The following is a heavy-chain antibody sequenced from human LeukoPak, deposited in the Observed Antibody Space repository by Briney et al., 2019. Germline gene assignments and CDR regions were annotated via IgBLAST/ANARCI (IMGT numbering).Heavy chain of an antibody. D-gene: IGHD1-26*01. J-gene: IGHJ5*02. CDR1: GYSFTSYW. CDR2: IYPGDSDT. CDR3: ARHVSSGSYPRLGFDP. Sequence: GESLKISCKGSGYSFTSYWIGWVRQMPGKGLEWMGIIYPGDSDTRYSPSFQGQVTISADKSISTAYLQWSSLKASDTAMYCCARHVSSGSYPRLGFDPWGQGTLVTVSS. V-gene: IGHV5-51*01.